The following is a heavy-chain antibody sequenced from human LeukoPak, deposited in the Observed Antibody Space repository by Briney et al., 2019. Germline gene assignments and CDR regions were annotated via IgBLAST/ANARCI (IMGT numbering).Heavy chain of an antibody. CDR1: GFRFSNKS. Sequence: GGCLRLSWLGSGFRFSNKSMTWVRQAPGKGLEWVSYITPGGRTMYNADSVKGRFIVSRDNVKDSLYLQMDSLRDEDTAVYFCATGGGGYWGQGTLVTVSS. CDR2: ITPGGRTM. V-gene: IGHV3-48*02. CDR3: ATGGGGY. J-gene: IGHJ4*02. D-gene: IGHD3-16*01.